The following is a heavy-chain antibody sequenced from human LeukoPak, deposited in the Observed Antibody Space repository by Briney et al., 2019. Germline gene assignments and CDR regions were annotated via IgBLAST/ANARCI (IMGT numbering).Heavy chain of an antibody. CDR1: GFTFSSYT. D-gene: IGHD3-10*01. CDR3: ARDSYDSGSYYYNVYWFDP. V-gene: IGHV3-21*01. CDR2: IGSSSSYI. J-gene: IGHJ5*02. Sequence: GGSLRLSCAASGFTFSSYTMNWVRQAPGKGLEWVSSIGSSSSYIYYADPVKGRFTISRDNAKNSLYLQMNSLRAEDTAVYYCARDSYDSGSYYYNVYWFDPWGQGTLVTVSS.